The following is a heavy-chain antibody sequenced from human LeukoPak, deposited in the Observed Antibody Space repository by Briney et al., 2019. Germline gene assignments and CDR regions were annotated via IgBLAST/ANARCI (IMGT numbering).Heavy chain of an antibody. CDR1: GFTFSSYG. J-gene: IGHJ4*02. D-gene: IGHD1-26*01. Sequence: GGSLRLSCAASGFTFSSYGMSWVRQAPGKGLEWVSGISGSGGSTYYADSVKGRFTISRDNSKNTLYLQMNSLRAEDTAVYYCAKSVGATLFDYWGQGTLVTVSS. V-gene: IGHV3-23*01. CDR2: ISGSGGST. CDR3: AKSVGATLFDY.